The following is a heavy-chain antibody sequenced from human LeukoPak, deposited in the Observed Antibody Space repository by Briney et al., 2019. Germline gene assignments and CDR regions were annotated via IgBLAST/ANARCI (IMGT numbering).Heavy chain of an antibody. D-gene: IGHD5-24*01. J-gene: IGHJ5*02. V-gene: IGHV1-8*02. CDR3: ARARSYRHQLNALSYWFDP. CDR2: MNPDSGNT. Sequence: ASVKVSCKASGYTFTGYYMHLVRQAPGQGLEWMGWMNPDSGNTGYAQKFQGRVTMTRNTSINTAYMELNSLRSEDTAVYYCARARSYRHQLNALSYWFDPWGQGTLVTVSS. CDR1: GYTFTGYY.